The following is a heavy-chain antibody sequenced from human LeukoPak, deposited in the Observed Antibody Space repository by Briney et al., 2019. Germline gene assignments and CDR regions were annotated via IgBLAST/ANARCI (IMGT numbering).Heavy chain of an antibody. CDR3: ARELLDFPRGDAFDI. J-gene: IGHJ3*02. CDR2: INQDGSEK. CDR1: GFTFSSYW. Sequence: PGGSLRLSCAASGFTFSSYWMSWVRQAPGKGLEWVANINQDGSEKYYVDSVKGRFTISRDNAKNSLYLQMNSLRAEDTAVYYCARELLDFPRGDAFDIWGQGTMVTVSS. V-gene: IGHV3-7*01. D-gene: IGHD3-3*01.